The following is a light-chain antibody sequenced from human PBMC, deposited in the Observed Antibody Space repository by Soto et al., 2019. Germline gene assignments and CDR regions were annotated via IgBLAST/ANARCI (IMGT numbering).Light chain of an antibody. CDR3: QQYGKT. CDR2: KAS. CDR1: QSISSW. Sequence: DIQMTQSPSTLSASVGDRVTITCRASQSISSWLAWYQQKPGKAPKLLIYKASSLESGVPSRFSGSGSGTEFTPTISSLQPDDFATYYCQQYGKTFGQGTKVEIK. V-gene: IGKV1-5*03. J-gene: IGKJ1*01.